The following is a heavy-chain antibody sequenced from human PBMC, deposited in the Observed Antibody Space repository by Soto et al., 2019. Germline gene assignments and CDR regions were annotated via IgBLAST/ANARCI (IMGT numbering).Heavy chain of an antibody. CDR1: GFTFITHG. CDR3: AKDGERGSYYFDY. CDR2: ISGSGGST. V-gene: IGHV3-23*01. J-gene: IGHJ4*02. Sequence: PGGSLRLSCAASGFTFITHGMSWVRQAPGKGLEWVSGISGSGGSTYYANSVKGRFTISRDNSKNTLYLQMNSLRAEDTAVYHCAKDGERGSYYFDYWGQGTLVTVSS. D-gene: IGHD1-26*01.